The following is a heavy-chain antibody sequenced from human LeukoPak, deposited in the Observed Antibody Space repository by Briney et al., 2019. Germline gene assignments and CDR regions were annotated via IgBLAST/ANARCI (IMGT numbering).Heavy chain of an antibody. V-gene: IGHV4-34*01. CDR2: INHSGST. D-gene: IGHD6-6*01. CDR1: GGSFSGYY. Sequence: SETLSPTCAVYGGSFSGYYWSWIRQPPGKGLEWIGEINHSGSTNYNPSLKSRVTISVDTSKNQFSLKLSSVTAADTAVYYCARLGLGRRSSSFEVYEKLLDYQSKLSFDYWGQGTLVTVSS. J-gene: IGHJ4*02. CDR3: ARLGLGRRSSSFEVYEKLLDYQSKLSFDY.